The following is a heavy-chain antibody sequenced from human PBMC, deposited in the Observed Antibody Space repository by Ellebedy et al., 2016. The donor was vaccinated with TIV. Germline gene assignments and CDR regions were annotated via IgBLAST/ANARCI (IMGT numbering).Heavy chain of an antibody. CDR2: LSYSGGTT. CDR1: GFTFDNYA. J-gene: IGHJ3*02. V-gene: IGHV3-23*01. CDR3: AKREVRGLTDAFDI. D-gene: IGHD3-10*01. Sequence: GESLKISXAASGFTFDNYAMSWVRQAPGKGLEWVSGLSYSGGTTYYADSVKGRFTISRDNSKITLYLQMSSLRAEDTAFYYCAKREVRGLTDAFDIWGQGTMVTVSS.